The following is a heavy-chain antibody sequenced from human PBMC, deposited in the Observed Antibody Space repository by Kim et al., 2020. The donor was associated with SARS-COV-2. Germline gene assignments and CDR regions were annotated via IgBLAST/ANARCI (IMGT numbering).Heavy chain of an antibody. Sequence: GGSLRLSCAASGLSFDSYAMNWVRQAPGNGLEWVAVISFDGRNKDYADSVKGRFTISRDNSKSTLHLQMNSLRVEDTAVYYCARGNYYESVSLSDYYNGMDVWGQGTTVNVSS. D-gene: IGHD3-10*01. CDR2: ISFDGRNK. J-gene: IGHJ6*02. V-gene: IGHV3-30-3*01. CDR1: GLSFDSYA. CDR3: ARGNYYESVSLSDYYNGMDV.